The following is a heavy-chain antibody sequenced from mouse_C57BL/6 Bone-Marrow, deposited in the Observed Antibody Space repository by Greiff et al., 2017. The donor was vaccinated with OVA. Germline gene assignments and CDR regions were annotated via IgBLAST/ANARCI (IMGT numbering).Heavy chain of an antibody. V-gene: IGHV1-69*01. J-gene: IGHJ4*01. CDR1: GYTFTSYW. CDR2: IDPSDSYT. Sequence: QVQLQQPGAELVMPGASMKLSCKASGYTFTSYWMHWVKQRPGQGLEWIGEIDPSDSYTNYNQKFKGKSTLTVDKSSSTAYMQLSSLTSEDSAVYYCARVGPKDAMDYWGQGTSVTVSS. CDR3: ARVGPKDAMDY.